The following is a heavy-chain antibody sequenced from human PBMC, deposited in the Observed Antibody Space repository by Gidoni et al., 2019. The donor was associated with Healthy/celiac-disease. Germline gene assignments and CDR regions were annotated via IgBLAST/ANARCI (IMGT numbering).Heavy chain of an antibody. CDR1: GGSISSSSYY. J-gene: IGHJ4*02. CDR3: ARGVVVVAATPLYDY. Sequence: QLQLQESGPGLVKPSETLSLTCTVSGGSISSSSYYWGWIRQPPGKGLEWIGCIYYSGSTYYNPSLKSRVTISVDTSKNQFSLKLSSVTAADTAVYYCARGVVVVAATPLYDYWGQGTLVTVSS. D-gene: IGHD2-15*01. CDR2: IYYSGST. V-gene: IGHV4-39*07.